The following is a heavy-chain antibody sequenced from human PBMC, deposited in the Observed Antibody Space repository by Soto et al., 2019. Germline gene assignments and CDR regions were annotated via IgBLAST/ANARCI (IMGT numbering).Heavy chain of an antibody. Sequence: GESLKISCKGSGYSFTRYWISWVRQMPGKGLEGRGRMDPSDSYTNYSPSFQGHVTISADKSISTANLQWSSLKASDTAMYYCARDLYSSGVEGDYSYYGMDVWGQGTTVTVSS. CDR1: GYSFTRYW. CDR2: MDPSDSYT. D-gene: IGHD6-19*01. CDR3: ARDLYSSGVEGDYSYYGMDV. V-gene: IGHV5-10-1*01. J-gene: IGHJ6*02.